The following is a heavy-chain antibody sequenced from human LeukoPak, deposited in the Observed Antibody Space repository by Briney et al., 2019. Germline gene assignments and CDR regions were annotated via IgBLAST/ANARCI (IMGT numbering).Heavy chain of an antibody. D-gene: IGHD6-13*01. V-gene: IGHV3-23*01. CDR2: IGGSVGSM. CDR3: AKGGNSWDLFDY. CDR1: GFTFSSYV. Sequence: GGSLRLSCAASGFTFSSYVMSWVRQAPGKGLEWVSNIGGSVGSMFYAASVKGRFAISRDNSKNTLFLQMNNLRVEDTAVYYCAKGGNSWDLFDYWGQGTLVTVSS. J-gene: IGHJ4*02.